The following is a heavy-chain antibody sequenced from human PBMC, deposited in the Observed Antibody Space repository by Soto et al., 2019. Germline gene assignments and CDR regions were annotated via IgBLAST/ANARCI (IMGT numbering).Heavy chain of an antibody. CDR2: FDAEDGET. V-gene: IGHV1-24*01. CDR3: ATAADHYDYVSGTYRSPSYFDY. CDR1: GYTLTELY. J-gene: IGHJ4*02. D-gene: IGHD3-16*02. Sequence: SVKVSCKVSGYTLTELYMHWVRQAAGKGREWMGGFDAEDGETIYAQKFQGRVTMTEDTSTDTAYMELSSLRSEDTAVYYCATAADHYDYVSGTYRSPSYFDYWGQGTLVTVSS.